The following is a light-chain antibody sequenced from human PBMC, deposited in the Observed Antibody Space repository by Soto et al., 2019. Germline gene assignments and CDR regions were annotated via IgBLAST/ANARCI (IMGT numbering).Light chain of an antibody. Sequence: EVVMTQSPDTLSVSPGERATLSCRASQSVSSNLALYQQKLGQAPRLLIYGASTRATGISAKFSGSRSGAEFTLTINSLQSEDFAVYYCQPYNDWPLTFGGGTKVDIK. CDR1: QSVSSN. J-gene: IGKJ4*01. CDR3: QPYNDWPLT. V-gene: IGKV3-15*01. CDR2: GAS.